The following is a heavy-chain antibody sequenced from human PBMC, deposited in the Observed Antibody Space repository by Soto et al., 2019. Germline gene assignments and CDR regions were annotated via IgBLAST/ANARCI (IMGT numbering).Heavy chain of an antibody. D-gene: IGHD3-22*01. Sequence: EESLRLSCAASGFTFSSYEMNWVRQAPGKGLEWVSYISTSGGTKYYADSVKGRFTISRDNAKNSLYLQMNSLRAEDTAVYYCARDRRDYYDSSGHHRVDYWGQGTLVTVSS. CDR3: ARDRRDYYDSSGHHRVDY. CDR2: ISTSGGTK. CDR1: GFTFSSYE. V-gene: IGHV3-48*03. J-gene: IGHJ4*02.